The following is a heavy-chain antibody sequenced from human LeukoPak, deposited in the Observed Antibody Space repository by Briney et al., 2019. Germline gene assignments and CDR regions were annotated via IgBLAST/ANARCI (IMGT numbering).Heavy chain of an antibody. Sequence: PGGSLRLSCAASGFTFSSYAMSWVRQAPGKGLEWVAVISYDGSHIYYADSVKGRFTISRDNSKNTLYLQMNSLRAEDTAVYYCASNYYDTSGCDYWGQGTLVTVSS. V-gene: IGHV3-30*04. J-gene: IGHJ4*02. CDR3: ASNYYDTSGCDY. D-gene: IGHD3-22*01. CDR1: GFTFSSYA. CDR2: ISYDGSHI.